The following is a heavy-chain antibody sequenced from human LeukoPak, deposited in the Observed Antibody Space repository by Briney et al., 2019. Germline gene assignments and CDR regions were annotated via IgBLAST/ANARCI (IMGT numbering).Heavy chain of an antibody. D-gene: IGHD3-22*01. J-gene: IGHJ4*02. CDR1: GDSISSGRYY. CDR2: IYTSGST. CDR3: AREVYYDTSGFYSYFDY. Sequence: PSQTLSLTCTVSGDSISSGRYYWSWIRQPAGKGLEWIVRIYTSGSTNYNPSLKSRVTISVDTSKNQFSLKLSSVTAADTAVYYCAREVYYDTSGFYSYFDYWGQGTLVSVSS. V-gene: IGHV4-61*02.